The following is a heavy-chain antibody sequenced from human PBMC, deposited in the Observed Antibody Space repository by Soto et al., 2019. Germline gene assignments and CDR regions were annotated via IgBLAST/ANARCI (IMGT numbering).Heavy chain of an antibody. J-gene: IGHJ3*01. D-gene: IGHD2-8*01. CDR2: ISGGGDGT. CDR3: AKKGLGSLATYCTTGDCHYAFEV. CDR1: GFTFYNYA. V-gene: IGHV3-23*01. Sequence: EVHLLESGGGLVRPGGSLRLSCAASGFTFYNYAMNWVRQAPGKGLEWVSTISGGGDGTYYADSVKGRFTISRDNSRNTVYLQMSSLRAEVTAVYYCAKKGLGSLATYCTTGDCHYAFEVWGQGTLVTVSS.